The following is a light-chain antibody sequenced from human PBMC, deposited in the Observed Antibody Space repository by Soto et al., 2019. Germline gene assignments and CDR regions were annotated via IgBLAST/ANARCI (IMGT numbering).Light chain of an antibody. J-gene: IGLJ1*01. Sequence: QAVVTQEPSLTVSPGGTVTLTCGYSNGAVATGHYAYWFQQKPGQAPRPLIYDTRNIFSWTPARFSGSLLGGKAALTLSGAQPEDEAEYYCLLYSGGYVFGTGTKLTVL. CDR1: NGAVATGHY. V-gene: IGLV7-46*01. CDR3: LLYSGGYV. CDR2: DTR.